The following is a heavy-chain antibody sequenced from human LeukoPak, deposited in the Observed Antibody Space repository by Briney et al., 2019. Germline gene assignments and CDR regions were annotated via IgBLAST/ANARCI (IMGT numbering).Heavy chain of an antibody. J-gene: IGHJ4*02. V-gene: IGHV3-21*01. CDR1: GFTFSSYS. CDR2: ISSSSYI. D-gene: IGHD4-11*01. Sequence: GSLRLSCAASGFTFSSYSMNWVRQAPGKGLEWVSSISSSSYIYYADSVKGRFTISRDNAKNSLYLQMNSLRAEDTAVYYCARDHDYSNYVVYWGQGTLVTVSS. CDR3: ARDHDYSNYVVY.